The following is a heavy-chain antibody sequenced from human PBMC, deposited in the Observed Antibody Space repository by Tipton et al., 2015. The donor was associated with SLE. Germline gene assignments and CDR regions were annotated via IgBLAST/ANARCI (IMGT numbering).Heavy chain of an antibody. CDR1: GDSISSGSYY. CDR2: ISTTGST. Sequence: TLSLTCTVSGDSISSGSYYWTWIRQPAGKGLEWIGRISTTGSTIYNPSLRTRVTISVDTSKNQFSLKLSSVTAADTAVYYCRGYYYGSGHYYNNPSAFVIWSQGTMVTVSS. CDR3: RGYYYGSGHYYNNPSAFVI. V-gene: IGHV4-61*02. J-gene: IGHJ3*02. D-gene: IGHD3-10*01.